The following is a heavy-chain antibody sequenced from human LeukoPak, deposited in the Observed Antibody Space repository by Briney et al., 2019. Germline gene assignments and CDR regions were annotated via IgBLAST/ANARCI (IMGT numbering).Heavy chain of an antibody. J-gene: IGHJ6*02. Sequence: SETLSLTCAVYGGSFSGYYWSWIRQPPGKGLEWIGEINHSGSTNYNPSLKSRVTISVDTSKNQFSLKLSSVTAADTAVYYCARGENQLLLVYYYYGMDVWGQGTTVTVSS. CDR1: GGSFSGYY. CDR2: INHSGST. CDR3: ARGENQLLLVYYYYGMDV. D-gene: IGHD2-2*01. V-gene: IGHV4-34*01.